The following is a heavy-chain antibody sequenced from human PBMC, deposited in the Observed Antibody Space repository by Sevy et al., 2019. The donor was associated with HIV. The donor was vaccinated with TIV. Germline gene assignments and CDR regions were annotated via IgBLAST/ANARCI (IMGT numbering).Heavy chain of an antibody. CDR3: ARDLPPSATTVPHFDC. CDR1: GFTFSSYE. J-gene: IGHJ4*02. Sequence: GGFLRLSCAASGFTFSSYEMNWVRQAPGKGLEWISYISNSGTAMYYSDSVRDRFTISRDNARRPLYLQINSLRAEDTAVYYCARDLPPSATTVPHFDCWGQGTLVTVSS. D-gene: IGHD4-17*01. CDR2: ISNSGTAM. V-gene: IGHV3-48*03.